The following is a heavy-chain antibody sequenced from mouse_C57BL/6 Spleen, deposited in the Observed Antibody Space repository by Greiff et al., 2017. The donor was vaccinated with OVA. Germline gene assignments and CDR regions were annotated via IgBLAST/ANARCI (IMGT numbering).Heavy chain of an antibody. D-gene: IGHD1-1*01. CDR2: INPNYGTT. CDR1: GYSFTDYN. V-gene: IGHV1-39*01. Sequence: EVQLQQSGPELVKPGASVKISCKASGYSFTDYNMNWVKQSNGKSLEWIGVINPNYGTTSYNQKFKGKATLTVDQASSTSYMQLNILTSEDAAVYYWARSPLYGSSYDWYFDVWGTGTTVTVSS. CDR3: ARSPLYGSSYDWYFDV. J-gene: IGHJ1*03.